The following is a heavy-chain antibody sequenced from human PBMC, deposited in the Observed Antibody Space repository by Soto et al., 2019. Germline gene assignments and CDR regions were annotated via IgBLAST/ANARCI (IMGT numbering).Heavy chain of an antibody. CDR1: GGSINDFY. V-gene: IGHV4-59*01. CDR3: ARRGGVGARTFHY. CDR2: MYYSGST. Sequence: SETLSLTCTVSGGSINDFYWSWIRQPPGKGLEWIGYMYYSGSTDYNPSLRSRVTISVDPSKTQFSLNLRSVSTADTAVYYCARRGGVGARTFHYCGPGTLLTVSS. J-gene: IGHJ4*02. D-gene: IGHD6-6*01.